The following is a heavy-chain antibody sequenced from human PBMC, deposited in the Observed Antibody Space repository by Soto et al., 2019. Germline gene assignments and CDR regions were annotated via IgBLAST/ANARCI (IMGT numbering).Heavy chain of an antibody. D-gene: IGHD6-13*01. J-gene: IGHJ1*01. CDR3: ARDLGSSWYPVYFQH. Sequence: PGGSLRLSCAASGFTFSSYSMNWVRQAPGKGLEWVSYISSSSSTIYYADSVKGRFTISRDNAKNSLYLQMNSLRAEDTAVYYCARDLGSSWYPVYFQHWGQGTLVTVSS. V-gene: IGHV3-48*01. CDR2: ISSSSSTI. CDR1: GFTFSSYS.